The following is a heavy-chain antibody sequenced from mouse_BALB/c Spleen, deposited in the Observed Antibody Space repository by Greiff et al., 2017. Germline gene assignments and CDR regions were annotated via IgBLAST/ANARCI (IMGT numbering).Heavy chain of an antibody. J-gene: IGHJ4*01. Sequence: VQLQQTGPELVKPGASVKISCKASGYSFTDYIMLWVKQSHGKSLEWIGYINPYYGSTSYNLKFKGKATLTVDKSSSTAYMQLNSLTSEDSAVYYCARGGDMDYWGQGTPVTVS. V-gene: IGHV1-39*01. CDR2: INPYYGST. CDR3: ARGGDMDY. CDR1: GYSFTDYI.